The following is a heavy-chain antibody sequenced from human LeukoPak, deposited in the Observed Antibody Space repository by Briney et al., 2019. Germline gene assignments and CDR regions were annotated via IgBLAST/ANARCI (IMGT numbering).Heavy chain of an antibody. V-gene: IGHV4-30-4*08. J-gene: IGHJ3*02. CDR3: ARVPRPGYCSSTSCYPDAFDI. D-gene: IGHD2-2*03. Sequence: SSQTLSLTXTVSGGSISSGDYYWSWIRQPPGKGLEWIGYIYYSGSTYYNPSLKSRVTISVDTSKNQFSLKLSSVTAADTAVYYCARVPRPGYCSSTSCYPDAFDIWGQGTMVTVSS. CDR2: IYYSGST. CDR1: GGSISSGDYY.